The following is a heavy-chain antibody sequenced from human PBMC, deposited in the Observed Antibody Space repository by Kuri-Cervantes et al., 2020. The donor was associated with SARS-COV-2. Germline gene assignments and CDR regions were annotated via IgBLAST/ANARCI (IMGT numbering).Heavy chain of an antibody. CDR3: ARVLAAALDY. D-gene: IGHD6-13*01. J-gene: IGHJ4*02. V-gene: IGHV1-18*01. CDR2: ISAYNGNT. Sequence: ASVKVSCKASGYTLTELSMHWVRQAPGQGLEWMGWISAYNGNTNYAQKLQGRVTMTTDTSTSTAYMELRSLRSDDTAVYYCARVLAAALDYWGQGTLVTVSS. CDR1: GYTLTELS.